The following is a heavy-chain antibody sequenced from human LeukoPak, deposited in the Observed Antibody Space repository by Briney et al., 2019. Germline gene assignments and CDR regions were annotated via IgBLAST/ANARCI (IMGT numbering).Heavy chain of an antibody. V-gene: IGHV3-64*01. CDR3: ARDAYYNDGSGYPAINWYFDL. D-gene: IGHD3-22*01. CDR1: GFTFSSHG. J-gene: IGHJ2*01. Sequence: GESLTLSCAASGFTFSSHGMHWVRQAPGKGLEYVSAISTTGGTTYYAHSVKGRFTISRDNSKNTLYLQMGSVRPEDMAVYYCARDAYYNDGSGYPAINWYFDLWGPGTLVIVSS. CDR2: ISTTGGTT.